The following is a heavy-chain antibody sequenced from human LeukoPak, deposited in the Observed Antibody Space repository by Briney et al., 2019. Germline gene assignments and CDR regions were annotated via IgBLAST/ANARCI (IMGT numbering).Heavy chain of an antibody. J-gene: IGHJ4*02. Sequence: GGSLRLSCAASGFTFNYYAMSWVRQAPGKGLEWVSGISDNEGTTYYTDSVRGRFTISRDNTKNTVYLQMNNLRADDTAVYFCARHDSFIPYWGQGTLVTVSS. CDR3: ARHDSFIPY. V-gene: IGHV3-23*01. D-gene: IGHD5-18*01. CDR2: ISDNEGTT. CDR1: GFTFNYYA.